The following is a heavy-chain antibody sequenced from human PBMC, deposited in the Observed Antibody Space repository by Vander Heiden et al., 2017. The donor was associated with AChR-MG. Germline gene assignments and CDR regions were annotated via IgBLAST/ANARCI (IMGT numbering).Heavy chain of an antibody. V-gene: IGHV3-30-3*01. CDR1: GFTFSSYA. Sequence: QVQLVESGGGVVQPGRSLRPPCAASGFTFSSYAMHWVRQAPGKGLEWVAVISYDGSNKYYADSVKGRFTISRDNSKNTLYLQMNSLRAEDTAVYYCARDGYYYYYYGMDVWGQGTTVTASS. D-gene: IGHD5-12*01. J-gene: IGHJ6*02. CDR3: ARDGYYYYYYGMDV. CDR2: ISYDGSNK.